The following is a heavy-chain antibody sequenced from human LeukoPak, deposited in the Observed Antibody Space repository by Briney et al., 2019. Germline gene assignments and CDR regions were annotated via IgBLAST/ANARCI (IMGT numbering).Heavy chain of an antibody. CDR2: ISYDGSNK. Sequence: GGSLRLSCAASGFTFSSYAMHWVRQAPGKGLEWVAVISYDGSNKYYADSVKGRFTISRDNSKNTLYLQMNSLRAEDTAVHYCARGRAPYDWYYYGMDVWGQGTTVTVSS. CDR1: GFTFSSYA. V-gene: IGHV3-30*04. CDR3: ARGRAPYDWYYYGMDV. J-gene: IGHJ6*02. D-gene: IGHD5-12*01.